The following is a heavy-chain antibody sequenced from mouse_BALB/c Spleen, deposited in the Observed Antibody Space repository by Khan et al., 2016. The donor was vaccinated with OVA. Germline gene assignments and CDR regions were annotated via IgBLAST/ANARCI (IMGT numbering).Heavy chain of an antibody. CDR1: GYTFTDYY. V-gene: IGHV1-19*01. Sequence: VQLQQSGPELVKPGASVKMSCKASGYTFTDYYMKWIKQSPGKSLEWIGDINPYNGDTFYNQKFKGRATLTVDKSSSTASMQLNSLTSEDSAVYYCTRGLFDVWGAGTTVTVSS. CDR2: INPYNGDT. CDR3: TRGLFDV. J-gene: IGHJ1*01.